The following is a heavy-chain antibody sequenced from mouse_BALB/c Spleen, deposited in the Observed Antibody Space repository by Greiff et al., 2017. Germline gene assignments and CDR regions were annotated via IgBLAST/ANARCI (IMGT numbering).Heavy chain of an antibody. Sequence: VQLQQSGAELVRPGTSVKVSCKASGYAFTNYLIEWVKQRPGQGLEWIGVINPGSGGTNYNEKFKGKATLTADKSSSTAYMQLSSLTSDDSAVYFCARWGNYFDHWGQGTTLTVSS. CDR3: ARWGNYFDH. J-gene: IGHJ2*01. CDR2: INPGSGGT. CDR1: GYAFTNYL. V-gene: IGHV1-54*01.